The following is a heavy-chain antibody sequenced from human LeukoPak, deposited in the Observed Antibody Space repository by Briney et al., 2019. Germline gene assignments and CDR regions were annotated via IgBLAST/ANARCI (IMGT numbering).Heavy chain of an antibody. CDR3: ARAPVTTARWFDP. CDR2: INHGGST. D-gene: IGHD4-17*01. Sequence: SETLSLTCAVSGGSFTPYYYNWIRQPPGKGLEWIGEINHGGSTNYNPSLKSRVTISVDRSKNQFSLKLYSVTAADTAVYYCARAPVTTARWFDPWGQGTLVTVSS. J-gene: IGHJ5*02. CDR1: GGSFTPYY. V-gene: IGHV4-34*01.